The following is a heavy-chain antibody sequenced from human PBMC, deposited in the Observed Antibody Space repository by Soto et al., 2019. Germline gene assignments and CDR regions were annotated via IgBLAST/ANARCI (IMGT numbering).Heavy chain of an antibody. V-gene: IGHV1-69*13. Sequence: SVKVSCKASGGTFSSYAMSWVRQAPGQGLEWMGGIIPIFGTANYAQKFQGRVTITADESTSTAYMELSSLRSEDTAVYYCARSRGSSHYYFDYWGQGTLVTVSS. CDR3: ARSRGSSHYYFDY. D-gene: IGHD6-6*01. CDR2: IIPIFGTA. CDR1: GGTFSSYA. J-gene: IGHJ4*02.